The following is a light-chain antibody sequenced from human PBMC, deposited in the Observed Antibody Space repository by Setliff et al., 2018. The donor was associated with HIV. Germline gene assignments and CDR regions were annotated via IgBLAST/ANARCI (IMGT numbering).Light chain of an antibody. Sequence: QSALTQPASVSASPGQSITISCNGSNNDIGSYNYVSWYQQHAGKAPRLLIYDVYKRPSGVSSRFYGSKSDNTASLTISGLRVEDEAEYFCSSYTRSSTFYVFGSGTKV. CDR1: NNDIGSYNY. CDR3: SSYTRSSTFYV. V-gene: IGLV2-14*03. J-gene: IGLJ1*01. CDR2: DVY.